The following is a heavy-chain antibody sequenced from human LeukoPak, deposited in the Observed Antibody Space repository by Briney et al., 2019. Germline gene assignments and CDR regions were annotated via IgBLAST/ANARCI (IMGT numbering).Heavy chain of an antibody. CDR3: ARVGRGDTYGYVDY. D-gene: IGHD5-18*01. CDR1: GFTFSSYS. J-gene: IGHJ4*02. V-gene: IGHV3-66*01. Sequence: GGSLRLSCAASGFTFSSYSMNWVRQAPGKGLAWVSVLYSGGNTYYADSVKGRFTISRDNSKNMLFLQMNSLRAEDTALYYCARVGRGDTYGYVDYWGQGTLVTVSS. CDR2: LYSGGNT.